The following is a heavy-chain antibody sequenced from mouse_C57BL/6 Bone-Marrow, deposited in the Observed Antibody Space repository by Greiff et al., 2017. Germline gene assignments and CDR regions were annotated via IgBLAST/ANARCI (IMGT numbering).Heavy chain of an antibody. V-gene: IGHV3-8*01. CDR3: ARSGFYYGYDRGYFDY. D-gene: IGHD2-2*01. CDR1: GYSITSDY. CDR2: ISYSGST. J-gene: IGHJ2*01. Sequence: EVKLVESGPGLAKPSQTLSLTCSVTGYSITSDYWNWIRKFPGNKLEYMGYISYSGSTYYNPSLKSRISITRDTSKNQYYLQLNSVTTEDTATYYCARSGFYYGYDRGYFDYWGQGTTLTVSS.